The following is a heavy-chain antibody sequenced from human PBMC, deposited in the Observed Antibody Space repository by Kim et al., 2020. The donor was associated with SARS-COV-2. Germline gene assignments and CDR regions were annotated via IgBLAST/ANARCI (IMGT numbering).Heavy chain of an antibody. V-gene: IGHV1-24*01. D-gene: IGHD2-15*01. CDR1: GYTLTELS. J-gene: IGHJ4*02. CDR2: FDPEDGET. Sequence: ASVKVSCKVSGYTLTELSMHWVRQAPGKGLEWMGGFDPEDGETIYAQKFQGRVTMTEDTSTDTAYMELSSLRSEDTAVYYCATDLRGAVVVVAAFDYWGQGTLVTVSS. CDR3: ATDLRGAVVVVAAFDY.